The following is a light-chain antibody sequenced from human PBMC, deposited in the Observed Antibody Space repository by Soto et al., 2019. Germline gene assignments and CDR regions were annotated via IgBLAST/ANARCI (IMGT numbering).Light chain of an antibody. CDR2: GAS. Sequence: EIVLTQSQGTLSLSPGERATLSCRASQSVRSDIAWYQQKPGQAPRLLIYGASTRATGIPARFSGSGSGTGFTLTISSLQSEDFAVYYCQQYNYWPRTFGQGTKV. V-gene: IGKV3-15*01. CDR3: QQYNYWPRT. J-gene: IGKJ1*01. CDR1: QSVRSD.